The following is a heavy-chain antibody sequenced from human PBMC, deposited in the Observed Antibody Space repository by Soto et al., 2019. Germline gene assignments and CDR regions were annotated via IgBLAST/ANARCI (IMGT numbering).Heavy chain of an antibody. CDR1: GGSISSYY. J-gene: IGHJ4*02. CDR3: AGDPGGSSLVDY. Sequence: SETLSLTCTVSGGSISSYYWSWIRQPPGKGLEWIGYIYYSGSTNYNPSLKSRVTISVDTSKNQFSLKLSSVTAADTAVYYCAGDPGGSSLVDYWGQGTLVTVSS. CDR2: IYYSGST. V-gene: IGHV4-59*01. D-gene: IGHD3-10*01.